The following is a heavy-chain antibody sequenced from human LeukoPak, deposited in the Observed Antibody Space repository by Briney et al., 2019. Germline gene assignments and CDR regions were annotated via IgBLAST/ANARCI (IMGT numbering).Heavy chain of an antibody. CDR2: ITSSSTI. CDR1: GFAFSSYG. V-gene: IGHV3-48*02. CDR3: ARSYNYALDV. Sequence: GGSLRLSCAASGFAFSSYGMNCVRQAPGKGLEWLSYITSSSTIYYADSMKGRFTISRDNAENSLNLQMNSLRDEDTAVYYCARSYNYALDVWGQGTTVTVSS. J-gene: IGHJ6*02.